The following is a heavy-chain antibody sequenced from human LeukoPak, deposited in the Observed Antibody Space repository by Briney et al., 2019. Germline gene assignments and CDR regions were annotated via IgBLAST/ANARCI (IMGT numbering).Heavy chain of an antibody. D-gene: IGHD3-10*01. Sequence: SETLSLTCSVSGGSISSNNCFWSWIRQPPGKGVEWIGSIYYTGSTYYNPSVKSRVTISVDTSKNQFSLTLTSVTAADTAVYYCARLGFTNWFDPWSQGALVTVSS. CDR3: ARLGFTNWFDP. V-gene: IGHV4-39*01. CDR1: GGSISSNNCF. CDR2: IYYTGST. J-gene: IGHJ5*02.